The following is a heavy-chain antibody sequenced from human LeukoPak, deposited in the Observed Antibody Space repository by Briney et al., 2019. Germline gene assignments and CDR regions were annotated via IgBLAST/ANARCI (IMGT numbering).Heavy chain of an antibody. V-gene: IGHV4-59*12. D-gene: IGHD6-19*01. CDR1: GGSISSYY. CDR3: ARFGTGWYYFDY. CDR2: IYYSGST. Sequence: SETLSLTCTVSGGSISSYYWSWIRQPPGKGLEWIGYIYYSGSTNYNPSLKRRVTISVDTSKNQFSLKLTSVTAADTAVYYCARFGTGWYYFDYWGQGTLVTVSS. J-gene: IGHJ4*02.